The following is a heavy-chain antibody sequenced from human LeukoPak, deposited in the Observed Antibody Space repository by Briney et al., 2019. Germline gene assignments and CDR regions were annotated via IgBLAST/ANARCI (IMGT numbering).Heavy chain of an antibody. CDR3: AKDLHVVAATFFDY. V-gene: IGHV3-30*02. CDR2: IRYDGSNK. J-gene: IGHJ4*02. Sequence: RGSLRLSCAASGFTFSSYGMHWVRQAPGKGLEWVAFIRYDGSNKYYADSVKGRFTISRDNSKNTLYLQMNSLRAEDTAVYYCAKDLHVVAATFFDYWGQGTLVTVSS. CDR1: GFTFSSYG. D-gene: IGHD2-15*01.